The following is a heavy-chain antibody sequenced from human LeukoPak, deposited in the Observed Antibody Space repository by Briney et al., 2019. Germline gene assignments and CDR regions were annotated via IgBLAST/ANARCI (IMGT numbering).Heavy chain of an antibody. D-gene: IGHD6-13*01. J-gene: IGHJ6*03. Sequence: PSETLSLTCTVSGGSISSYYWSWIRQPPGKGLEWIGYIYYSGSTNYNPSLKSRVTISVDTSKNQFSLKLSPVTAADTAVYCCARVESSSWGLNYYCNYMDVWGKGTTVTVSS. CDR2: IYYSGST. V-gene: IGHV4-59*01. CDR3: ARVESSSWGLNYYCNYMDV. CDR1: GGSISSYY.